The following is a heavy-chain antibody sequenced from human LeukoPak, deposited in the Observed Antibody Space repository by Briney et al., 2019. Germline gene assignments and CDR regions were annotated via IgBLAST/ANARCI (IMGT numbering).Heavy chain of an antibody. D-gene: IGHD3-3*01. J-gene: IGHJ4*02. Sequence: GSLRLSCAASGFTFSSYGMHWVRQAPGKGLEWVAFIRYDGSNKYYADSVKGRFTISRDNSKNTLYLQMNSLRAEDTAVYYCAKVGLAAPTIFGVVTSYFDYWGQGTLVTVSS. V-gene: IGHV3-30*02. CDR2: IRYDGSNK. CDR3: AKVGLAAPTIFGVVTSYFDY. CDR1: GFTFSSYG.